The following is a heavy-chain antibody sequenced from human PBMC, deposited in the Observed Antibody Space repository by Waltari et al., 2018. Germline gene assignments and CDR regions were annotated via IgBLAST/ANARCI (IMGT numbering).Heavy chain of an antibody. J-gene: IGHJ6*02. Sequence: QVQLQQSGPGLVKPSQTLPLTCAISGDSVSSNSASWNWIRQSPTRGLEWLGRTYYRSNWYNDYAVSVKSRITINPDTSKNQFSLQLNSVTPEDTAVYYCARDPFLWEGMAVEYGMDVWGQGTTVTVSS. CDR2: TYYRSNWYN. CDR3: ARDPFLWEGMAVEYGMDV. CDR1: GDSVSSNSAS. V-gene: IGHV6-1*01. D-gene: IGHD6-19*01.